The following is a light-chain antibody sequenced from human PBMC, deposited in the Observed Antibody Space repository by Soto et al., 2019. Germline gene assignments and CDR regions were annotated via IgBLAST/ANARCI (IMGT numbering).Light chain of an antibody. V-gene: IGKV3-15*01. Sequence: EIVVTQSPATLSVSPGERVTLSCRASQSVSSSLAWYQQRPGQAPRLLIYDTSTRAAGISARVSGSGSGTEFTLTISSLQSEDFAVYYCQQYIDWPPGTFGQGTAVEIK. CDR1: QSVSSS. CDR2: DTS. CDR3: QQYIDWPPGT. J-gene: IGKJ1*01.